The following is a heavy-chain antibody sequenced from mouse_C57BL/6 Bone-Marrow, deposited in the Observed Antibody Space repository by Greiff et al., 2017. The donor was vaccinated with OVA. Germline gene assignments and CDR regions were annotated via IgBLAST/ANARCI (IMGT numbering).Heavy chain of an antibody. D-gene: IGHD2-13*01. CDR2: IYPGSGNT. Sequence: QVQLQQSGAELVRPGASVKLSCTASGYTFTSYGISWVKQRTGQGLEWIGEIYPGSGNTYYNEKFKGKATLTADKSSSTAYMELRSLTSGDAAVEFCASDGEDGYWYFDVWGRGTTVTVTA. V-gene: IGHV1-81*01. J-gene: IGHJ1*03. CDR3: ASDGEDGYWYFDV. CDR1: GYTFTSYG.